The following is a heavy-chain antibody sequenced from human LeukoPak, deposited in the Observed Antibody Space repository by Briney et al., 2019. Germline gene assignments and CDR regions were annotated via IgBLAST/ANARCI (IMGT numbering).Heavy chain of an antibody. J-gene: IGHJ3*02. V-gene: IGHV3-21*03. CDR3: AKAYTRSWYAAFDI. D-gene: IGHD6-13*01. Sequence: GGSLRLSCAASGFTFSSYSMNWVRQAPGKGLEWVSSISSSSSYIYYADSVKGRFTISRDNAKNSLYLQMNSLRGDDTAIYYCAKAYTRSWYAAFDIWGQGTMVTISS. CDR1: GFTFSSYS. CDR2: ISSSSSYI.